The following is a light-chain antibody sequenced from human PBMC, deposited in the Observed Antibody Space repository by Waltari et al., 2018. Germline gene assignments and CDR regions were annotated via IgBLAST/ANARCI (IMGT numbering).Light chain of an antibody. CDR1: QDISPY. Sequence: DIQLTQSPSFLSASVGDRVTITCRASQDISPYLAWYQQKPWKAPTLLIHAVSTLQAGVPSRFSGGGSGTEFTLTISSLQPEDFATYYCQQLSGYPFTFGPGTKVDIK. V-gene: IGKV1-9*01. J-gene: IGKJ3*01. CDR3: QQLSGYPFT. CDR2: AVS.